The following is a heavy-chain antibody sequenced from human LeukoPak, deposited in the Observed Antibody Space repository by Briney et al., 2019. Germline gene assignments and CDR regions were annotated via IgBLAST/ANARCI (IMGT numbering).Heavy chain of an antibody. J-gene: IGHJ6*03. CDR3: ARGHKGKTASSHTLRFLEWSKRGYYYYYMDV. CDR2: MNPNSGNT. Sequence: GASVKVSCKASGYTFTSYDINWVRQATGQGLEWMGWMNPNSGNTGYAQKFQGRVTITRNTSISTAYMELSSLRSEDTAVYYCARGHKGKTASSHTLRFLEWSKRGYYYYYMDVWGKGTTVTVSS. CDR1: GYTFTSYD. D-gene: IGHD3-3*01. V-gene: IGHV1-8*03.